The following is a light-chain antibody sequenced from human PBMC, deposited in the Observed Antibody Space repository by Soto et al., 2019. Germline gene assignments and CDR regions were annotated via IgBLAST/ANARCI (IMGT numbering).Light chain of an antibody. V-gene: IGLV1-44*01. CDR2: GND. J-gene: IGLJ1*01. CDR1: TSNIESNT. Sequence: QSVLSQPPSASGTPGQRVTISYSGSTSNIESNTVNWYQQLPGTAPRLLIYGNDQRPSGVPDRFSGSKSGTSASLAISGLRSEDEADYYCGAWDGSLNALFVFGTGTKVTVL. CDR3: GAWDGSLNALFV.